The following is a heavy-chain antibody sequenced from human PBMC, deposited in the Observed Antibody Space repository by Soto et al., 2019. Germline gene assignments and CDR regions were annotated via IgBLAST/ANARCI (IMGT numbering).Heavy chain of an antibody. CDR1: GFTFSSYG. V-gene: IGHV3-33*01. CDR2: IWYDGSNK. J-gene: IGHJ3*02. Sequence: GGSMRLSCAASGFTFSSYGMHGVRQAPGKGLEWVAVIWYDGSNKYYADSVKGRFTISRDNSKNTLYLQMNSLRAEDTAVYYCARTPPETHAFDIWGQGTMVTVSS. CDR3: ARTPPETHAFDI.